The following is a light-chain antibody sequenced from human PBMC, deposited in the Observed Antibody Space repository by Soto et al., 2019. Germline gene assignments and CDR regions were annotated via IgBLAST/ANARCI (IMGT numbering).Light chain of an antibody. CDR2: DAS. CDR1: SSVSSY. Sequence: EIVLTQSPGTLSLFPGERATLSCRASSSVSSYLAWYQQKPGQAPSLLIYDASTRATGIPARFSGTGSGTDFTLIISSLQPEDFAFYYCQQRRDWPWTFGQGTRLEIE. J-gene: IGKJ1*01. V-gene: IGKV3-11*01. CDR3: QQRRDWPWT.